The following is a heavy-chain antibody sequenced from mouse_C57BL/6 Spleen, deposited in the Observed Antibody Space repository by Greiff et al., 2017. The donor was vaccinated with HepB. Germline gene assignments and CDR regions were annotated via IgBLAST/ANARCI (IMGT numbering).Heavy chain of an antibody. CDR3: AITTVVATRVMDY. CDR2: IYPGDGDT. V-gene: IGHV1-80*01. CDR1: GYAFSSYW. J-gene: IGHJ4*01. Sequence: VKLVESGAELVKPGASVKISCKASGYAFSSYWMNWVKQRPGKGLEWIGQIYPGDGDTNYNGKFKGKATLTADKSSSTAYMQLSSLTSEDSAVYFCAITTVVATRVMDYWGQGTSVTVSS. D-gene: IGHD1-1*01.